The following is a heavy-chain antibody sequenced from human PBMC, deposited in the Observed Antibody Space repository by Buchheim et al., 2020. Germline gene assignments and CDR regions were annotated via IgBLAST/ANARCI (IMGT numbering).Heavy chain of an antibody. CDR1: GFTFSTYD. V-gene: IGHV3-23*04. D-gene: IGHD3-10*01. CDR2: ISGSST. Sequence: VQLVESGGGVVQPGRSLRLSCAASGFTFSTYDMNWVRQAPGKGLEWVSVISGSSTYYADSVKGRFIISRDNSKNTLYLQMNSLRVEDTAVYYCAKDDARGGDLFDYWGQGTL. CDR3: AKDDARGGDLFDY. J-gene: IGHJ4*02.